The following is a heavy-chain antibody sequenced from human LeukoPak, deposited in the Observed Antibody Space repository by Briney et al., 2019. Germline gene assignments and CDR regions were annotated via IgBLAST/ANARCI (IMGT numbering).Heavy chain of an antibody. J-gene: IGHJ3*02. V-gene: IGHV4-30-4*01. D-gene: IGHD3-22*01. Sequence: SQTLSLTCTVSGGSISSGDYYWSWIRQPPGRGLEWIGYIYYSGSTYYNPSLKSRVTISVDTSKNQSSLKLSSVTAADTAVYYCARVVVVGDAFDIWGQGTMVTVSS. CDR3: ARVVVVGDAFDI. CDR1: GGSISSGDYY. CDR2: IYYSGST.